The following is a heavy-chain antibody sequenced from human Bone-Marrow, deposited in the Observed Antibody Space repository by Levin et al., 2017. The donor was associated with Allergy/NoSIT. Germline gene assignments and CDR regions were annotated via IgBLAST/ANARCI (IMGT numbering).Heavy chain of an antibody. V-gene: IGHV4-4*02. CDR3: ARSYFWSGYHGGYYYYGMDV. J-gene: IGHJ6*02. D-gene: IGHD3-3*01. CDR2: IYHSGST. Sequence: SETLSLTCAVSGGSISSSNWWSWVRQPPGKGLEWIGEIYHSGSTNYNPSLKSRVTISVDKSKNQFSLKLSSVTAADTAVYYCARSYFWSGYHGGYYYYGMDVWGQGTTVTVSS. CDR1: GGSISSSNW.